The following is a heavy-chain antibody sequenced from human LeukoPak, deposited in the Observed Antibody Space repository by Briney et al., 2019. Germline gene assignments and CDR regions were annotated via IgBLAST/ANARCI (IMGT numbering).Heavy chain of an antibody. Sequence: SETLSLTCTVSGGSVSSGSYYWSWIRQPPGKGLEWIGYIYSSGSTNYNPSLKSRVTISVDTSKNQFSLKLSSVTAADTAVYYCARTGSGYTYGPLDYWGQGTLVTVSS. CDR1: GGSVSSGSYY. CDR2: IYSSGST. V-gene: IGHV4-61*01. D-gene: IGHD5-18*01. CDR3: ARTGSGYTYGPLDY. J-gene: IGHJ4*02.